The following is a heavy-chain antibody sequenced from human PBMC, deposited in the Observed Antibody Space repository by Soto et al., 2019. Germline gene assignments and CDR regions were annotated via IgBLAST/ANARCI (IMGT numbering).Heavy chain of an antibody. CDR2: ISSDGTTT. D-gene: IGHD2-8*01. J-gene: IGHJ4*02. V-gene: IGHV3-74*01. CDR1: GITFRKYW. Sequence: EVQLVESGGGLVQTGKALRLSCAASGITFRKYWMHWVRQAPGKGPVWVSYISSDGTTTDYADSVKGRFTISRDNAKNTLYLQMDSLRVEYTAVYYCAIQDCTNDVCLEAAVTVGGALEYWGQGAQVTVSS. CDR3: AIQDCTNDVCLEAAVTVGGALEY.